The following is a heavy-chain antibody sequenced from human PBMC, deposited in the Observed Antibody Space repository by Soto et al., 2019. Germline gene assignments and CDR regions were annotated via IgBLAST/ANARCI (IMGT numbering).Heavy chain of an antibody. CDR1: GYTFSRHG. D-gene: IGHD3-3*01. CDR2: SGNT. V-gene: IGHV1-18*04. J-gene: IGHJ4*02. CDR3: ARGADDFSSGYYYEY. Sequence: QVQLVQSGAEVKKPGASVTVSCKASGYTFSRHGISWVRQAPGQGFEWMAWSGNTNYAQKFQGRLTLTTNPSTRTAYMELRSLRSDDTAVYYCARGADDFSSGYYYEYWGQGTLVTVSS.